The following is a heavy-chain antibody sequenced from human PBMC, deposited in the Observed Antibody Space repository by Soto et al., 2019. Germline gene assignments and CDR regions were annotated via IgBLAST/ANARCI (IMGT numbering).Heavy chain of an antibody. CDR2: NIPMFGTA. Sequence: QVQLVQSGAEVKNPGSSVKVSCNASGGTFIRDAISWVRPAPGQGLEWLGGNIPMFGTAKYVQKFQGRLTITADESTSKAYMELRSLRSDDTAVYYWARGGVVGAAIQLGWFGPWGQGTLVTVSS. J-gene: IGHJ5*02. CDR1: GGTFIRDA. V-gene: IGHV1-69*01. D-gene: IGHD2-15*01. CDR3: ARGGVVGAAIQLGWFGP.